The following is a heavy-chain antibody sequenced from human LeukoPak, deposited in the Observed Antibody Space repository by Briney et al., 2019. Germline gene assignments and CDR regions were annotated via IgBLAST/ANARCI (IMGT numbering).Heavy chain of an antibody. V-gene: IGHV4-31*03. D-gene: IGHD1-26*01. CDR1: GGSISSGGYY. CDR3: ARERGSQRGILDAFDT. Sequence: PSETLSLTCTVSGGSISSGGYYWSWIRQHPGKGLEWIGYIYYSGSTYYNPSLKSRVTISVDTSKNQFSLKLSSVTAADTAVYYCARERGSQRGILDAFDTWGLGTMVTVSS. CDR2: IYYSGST. J-gene: IGHJ3*02.